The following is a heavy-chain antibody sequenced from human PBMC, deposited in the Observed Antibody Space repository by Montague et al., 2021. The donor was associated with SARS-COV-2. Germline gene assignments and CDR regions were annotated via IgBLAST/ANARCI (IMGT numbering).Heavy chain of an antibody. J-gene: IGHJ4*02. D-gene: IGHD7-27*01. CDR3: ARELLVTGDIDY. V-gene: IGHV3-33*01. CDR2: IWYDGSNK. Sequence: SLRLSCAASGFTFSSYSMHWVRQAPGKGLEWVAVIWYDGSNKYYADSVKGRFTISRDNSKNTLYLQMNSLRAEDTAVYYCARELLVTGDIDYWGQGTLVTVSS. CDR1: GFTFSSYS.